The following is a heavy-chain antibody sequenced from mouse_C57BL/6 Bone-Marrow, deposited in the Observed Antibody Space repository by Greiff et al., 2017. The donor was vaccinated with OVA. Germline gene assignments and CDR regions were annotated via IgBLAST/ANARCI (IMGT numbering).Heavy chain of an antibody. J-gene: IGHJ4*01. Sequence: DVHLVESGGGLVKPGGSLKLSCAASGFTFSSYAMSWVRQTPEKRLEWVATISDGGSYTYYPDNVKGRFTISRDNAKNNLYLQMSHLKSEDTAMYYCARLYYYAMDYWGQGTSVTVSS. CDR2: ISDGGSYT. V-gene: IGHV5-4*01. CDR3: ARLYYYAMDY. CDR1: GFTFSSYA.